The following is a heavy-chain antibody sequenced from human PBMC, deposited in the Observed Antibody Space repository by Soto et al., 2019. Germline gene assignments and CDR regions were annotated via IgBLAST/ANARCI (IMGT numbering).Heavy chain of an antibody. CDR1: GFTLSSCS. CDR2: ISGSGGTI. CDR3: ARETGLRSSGWSYYFDF. D-gene: IGHD6-19*01. Sequence: EVQLVESGGGMVQPGGSLRVSCAASGFTLSSCSMHWVRQAPGKGLEWVSYISGSGGTIYYADSVKGRFTISRDNAKNSLSGQMNSLRDEDTAVYFCARETGLRSSGWSYYFDFWGQGTRVTVSS. V-gene: IGHV3-48*02. J-gene: IGHJ4*02.